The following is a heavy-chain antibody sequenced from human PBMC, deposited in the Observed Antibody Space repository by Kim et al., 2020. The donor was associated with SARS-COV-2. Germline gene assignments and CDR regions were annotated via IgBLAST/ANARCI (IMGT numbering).Heavy chain of an antibody. Sequence: SVKVSCKASGGTFSSYAISWVRQAPGQGLEWMGGIIPIFGTANYAQKFQGRVTITADESTSTAYMELSSLRSEDTAVYYCASPPGYYDSSGYVNWGQGTLVTVSS. V-gene: IGHV1-69*13. D-gene: IGHD3-22*01. CDR1: GGTFSSYA. CDR2: IIPIFGTA. J-gene: IGHJ4*02. CDR3: ASPPGYYDSSGYVN.